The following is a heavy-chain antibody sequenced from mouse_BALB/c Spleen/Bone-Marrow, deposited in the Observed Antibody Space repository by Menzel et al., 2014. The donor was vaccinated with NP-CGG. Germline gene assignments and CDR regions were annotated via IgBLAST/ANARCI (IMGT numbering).Heavy chain of an antibody. CDR2: IGGGGSYT. CDR1: GFTFNNYG. CDR3: ARHAYYDQTEVSFVY. J-gene: IGHJ3*01. D-gene: IGHD2-4*01. Sequence: EVKVVESGGGLVKSGGSLKLSCAASGFTFNNYGMSWVRQTPEKRLEWVATIGGGGSYTFYPDSVKGRFTISRDNAKNDLYLQLSSLRSEDTALYYCARHAYYDQTEVSFVYWGQGTLVTVSA. V-gene: IGHV5-9-2*01.